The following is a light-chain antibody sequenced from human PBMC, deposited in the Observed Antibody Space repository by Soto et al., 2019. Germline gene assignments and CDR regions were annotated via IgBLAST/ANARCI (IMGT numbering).Light chain of an antibody. CDR2: GAS. V-gene: IGKV3-15*01. J-gene: IGKJ1*01. CDR1: QSVSSN. Sequence: EIVMTQSPATLSVSPGEGATLSCRASQSVSSNLAWYQQKPGQAPRLLIYGASIRATGIPVRFSGSGSGTEFTLTITSLQSGDFAVYYCQQYNNWPPWTFGRGTKVEIK. CDR3: QQYNNWPPWT.